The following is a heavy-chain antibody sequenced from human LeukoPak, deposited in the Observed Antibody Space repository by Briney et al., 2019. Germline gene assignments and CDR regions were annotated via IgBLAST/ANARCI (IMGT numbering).Heavy chain of an antibody. Sequence: SETLSLTCTVSGGSISSYYWSWIRQPPGKGLEWIGYIYYSGSTNYNPSLKSRVTISVDTSKNQFSLKMSSVTAADTAVYYCATLDSSGRDHWGQGTLVTVSS. V-gene: IGHV4-59*08. CDR2: IYYSGST. D-gene: IGHD6-19*01. J-gene: IGHJ4*02. CDR3: ATLDSSGRDH. CDR1: GGSISSYY.